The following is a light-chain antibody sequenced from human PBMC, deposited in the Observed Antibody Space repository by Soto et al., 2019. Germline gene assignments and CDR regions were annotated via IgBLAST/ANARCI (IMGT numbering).Light chain of an antibody. CDR3: QQYGSSRT. CDR2: GAS. V-gene: IGKV3-20*01. Sequence: EIILTQSPDTLSLSPGERATLSCRASQTVSSSYLAWYQQKPGPAPRLLISGASSRATGIPDRFSGSGSGTDFTLTISRLEPEAFAVYYCQQYGSSRTFGQGTKVDIK. CDR1: QTVSSSY. J-gene: IGKJ1*01.